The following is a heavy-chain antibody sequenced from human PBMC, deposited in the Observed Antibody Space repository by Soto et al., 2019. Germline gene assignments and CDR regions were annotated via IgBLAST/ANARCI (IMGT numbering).Heavy chain of an antibody. V-gene: IGHV4-31*03. CDR3: AVTIFGVVMDYYGMDV. CDR2: IYYSGST. J-gene: IGHJ6*02. CDR1: GGSISSGGYY. D-gene: IGHD3-3*01. Sequence: TLSLTCTVSGGSISSGGYYWSWIRQHPGKGLEWIGYIYYSGSTYYNPSLKSRATISVDTSKNQFSLKLSSVTAADTAVYYCAVTIFGVVMDYYGMDVWGQGTTVTVSS.